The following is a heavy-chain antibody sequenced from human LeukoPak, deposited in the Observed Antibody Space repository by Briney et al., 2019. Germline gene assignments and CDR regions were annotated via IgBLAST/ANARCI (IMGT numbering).Heavy chain of an antibody. CDR2: IYHSGTT. J-gene: IGHJ3*02. V-gene: IGHV4-38-2*02. D-gene: IGHD3-10*01. Sequence: SETLSLTCTVSGYSISSGYFWGWIRQPPGKGLEWIGSIYHSGTTYYNPSLKSRVTISVDTSKNHFSLKLSSVTAADTAMYYCASPRGGAFDIWGQGTMVTVSS. CDR3: ASPRGGAFDI. CDR1: GYSISSGYF.